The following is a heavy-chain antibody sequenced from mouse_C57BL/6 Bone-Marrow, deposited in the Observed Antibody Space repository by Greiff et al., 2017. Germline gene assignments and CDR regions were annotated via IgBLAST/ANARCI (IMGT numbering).Heavy chain of an antibody. D-gene: IGHD1-1*01. CDR2: IYPRDGST. Sequence: VQLQQSGPELVKPGASVKLSCKASGYTFTSYDINWVKQRPGQGLEWIGWIYPRDGSTKDNEKFKGKATLTVGTSSSTAYMELNSLTSEDSAVYFCARLEFDGSSGDWYFDVWGTGTTVTVSS. V-gene: IGHV1-85*01. CDR1: GYTFTSYD. CDR3: ARLEFDGSSGDWYFDV. J-gene: IGHJ1*03.